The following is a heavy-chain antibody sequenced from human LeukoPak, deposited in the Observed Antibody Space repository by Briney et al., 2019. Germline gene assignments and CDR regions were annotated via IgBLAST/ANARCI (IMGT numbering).Heavy chain of an antibody. J-gene: IGHJ4*02. CDR1: GHTFTAYY. CDR2: INPNSGGT. V-gene: IGHV1-2*02. Sequence: ASVKVSCKASGHTFTAYYMFWVRQAPGQGLEGMGWINPNSGGTNYAPKFQGRVTMTRDTSISTAYMELSGLTSDDTAVYFCATYSSDTTARDWGQGTLVTVSS. CDR3: ATYSSDTTARD. D-gene: IGHD2/OR15-2a*01.